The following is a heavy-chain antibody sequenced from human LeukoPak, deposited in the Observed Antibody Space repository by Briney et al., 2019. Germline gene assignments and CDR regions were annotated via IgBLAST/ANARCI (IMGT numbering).Heavy chain of an antibody. CDR3: AKDYYDSSGPSLYYYYYGMDV. CDR1: GFTLSSYG. V-gene: IGHV3-30*18. J-gene: IGHJ6*02. Sequence: GGSLRLSCAASGFTLSSYGMHWVRQAPGKGLEWVAVISYDGSNKYYADSVKGRFTISRDNSKNTLYLQMNSLRAEDTAVYYCAKDYYDSSGPSLYYYYYGMDVWGQGTTVTVSS. CDR2: ISYDGSNK. D-gene: IGHD3-22*01.